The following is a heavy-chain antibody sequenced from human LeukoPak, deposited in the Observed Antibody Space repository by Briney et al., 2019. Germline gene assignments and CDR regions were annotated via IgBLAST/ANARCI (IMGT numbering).Heavy chain of an antibody. V-gene: IGHV4-4*07. J-gene: IGHJ4*02. Sequence: SETLSLTCTVSGGSISSYYWSWIRQPAGKGLEWVGRIYTSGITNYNPSLKSRVTMSVDTSKNQFSLRLSSVTAADTAVYYCARGTLYYFDYWGQGTLVTVSS. CDR1: GGSISSYY. CDR2: IYTSGIT. CDR3: ARGTLYYFDY.